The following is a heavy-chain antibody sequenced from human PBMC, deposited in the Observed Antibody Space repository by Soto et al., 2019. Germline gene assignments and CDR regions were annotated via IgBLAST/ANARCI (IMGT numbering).Heavy chain of an antibody. Sequence: QVQLQESGPGLVKPSETLSLTCTVSGGSISSYYWSWIRQPPGKGLEWIGYIYYSGSTTYNPSLKSRLTISADTSKNQLSLNLSSVTAADTALYYCARHRAFCSGKSCALGYYYYVDVWGIGTTVTVSS. CDR1: GGSISSYY. J-gene: IGHJ6*03. V-gene: IGHV4-59*08. CDR3: ARHRAFCSGKSCALGYYYYVDV. CDR2: IYYSGST. D-gene: IGHD2-2*01.